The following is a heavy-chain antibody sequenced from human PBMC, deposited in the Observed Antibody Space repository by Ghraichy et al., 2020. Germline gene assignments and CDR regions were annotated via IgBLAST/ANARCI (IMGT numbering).Heavy chain of an antibody. D-gene: IGHD3-22*01. V-gene: IGHV4-59*01. CDR3: ARDRGSGYYPFDY. CDR1: GGSISSYY. CDR2: VYYSGST. Sequence: SETLSLTCTVSGGSISSYYWSWIRQPPGKGLEWIGYVYYSGSTNYNPSLKSRAIISVDTSKNQFSLKLSSVTAADTAVYYCARDRGSGYYPFDYWGQGTLVTVSS. J-gene: IGHJ4*02.